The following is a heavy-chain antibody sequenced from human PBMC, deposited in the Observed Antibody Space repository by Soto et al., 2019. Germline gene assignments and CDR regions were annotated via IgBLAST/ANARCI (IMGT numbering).Heavy chain of an antibody. CDR2: IKQDGSEK. V-gene: IGHV3-7*02. D-gene: IGHD1-26*01. Sequence: GSLRLSCAASGFTFSSYWMSWVRQAPGKGLEWLANIKQDGSEKYYVDSVKGRFTISRDNAKNSLYLQMNSLRAEDTAVYYCERGLVGSPSGYWGQGSLVTVSS. CDR1: GFTFSSYW. CDR3: ERGLVGSPSGY. J-gene: IGHJ1*01.